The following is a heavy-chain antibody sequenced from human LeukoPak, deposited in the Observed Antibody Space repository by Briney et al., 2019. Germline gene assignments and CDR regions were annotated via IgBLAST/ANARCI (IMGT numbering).Heavy chain of an antibody. CDR1: GFTFSDYY. CDR2: ITTSGGST. Sequence: GGSLRLSCAASGFTFSDYYMSWIRQAPGKGLEWVSGITTSGGSTYADSVKGRFTISRDNSKNTLYLQMNSLRAEDTAVYYCASGGAVAAIDLWGRGTLVTVSS. J-gene: IGHJ2*01. D-gene: IGHD6-19*01. V-gene: IGHV3-23*01. CDR3: ASGGAVAAIDL.